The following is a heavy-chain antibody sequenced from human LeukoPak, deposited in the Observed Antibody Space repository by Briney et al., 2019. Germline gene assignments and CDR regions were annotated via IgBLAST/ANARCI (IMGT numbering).Heavy chain of an antibody. J-gene: IGHJ4*02. V-gene: IGHV3-21*01. D-gene: IGHD6-13*01. Sequence: GGSLRLSCAASGFTFSSDSMNWVPQAPGKGLEWVSSINSSSNYIYYADSVKGRFTISRDNAKNSLYLQMNSLRAEDTAVYYCARDRAGSSSDFDYWGQGTLVTVSS. CDR2: INSSSNYI. CDR1: GFTFSSDS. CDR3: ARDRAGSSSDFDY.